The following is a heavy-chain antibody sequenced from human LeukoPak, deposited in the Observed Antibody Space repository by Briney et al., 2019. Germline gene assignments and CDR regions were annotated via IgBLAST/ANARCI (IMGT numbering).Heavy chain of an antibody. V-gene: IGHV4-38-2*02. Sequence: PSETLSLTCTVSGYSISSDYYWGWIRQPPGKGLEWIGSIHHSGRTYYNPSLKSRVTISVDTSKNQFSLKLSSVTAADTAVYYCARDHLANLASRLFNPWGQGTLVTVSS. CDR2: IHHSGRT. CDR1: GYSISSDYY. CDR3: ARDHLANLASRLFNP. J-gene: IGHJ5*02. D-gene: IGHD3-3*01.